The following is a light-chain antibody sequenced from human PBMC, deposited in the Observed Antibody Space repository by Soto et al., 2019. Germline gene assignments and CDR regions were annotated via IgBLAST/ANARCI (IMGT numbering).Light chain of an antibody. CDR1: QGIANY. J-gene: IGKJ2*01. Sequence: DIQMTQSPSVMSASVGDRVTITCRASQGIANYLIWFQQKPGKAPKRLIFAASSLQSGVPSRFSGSRSGAAFTLTISSLQLEDFASYYCLQHKTYPYTLGQETKLESK. V-gene: IGKV1-17*03. CDR2: AAS. CDR3: LQHKTYPYT.